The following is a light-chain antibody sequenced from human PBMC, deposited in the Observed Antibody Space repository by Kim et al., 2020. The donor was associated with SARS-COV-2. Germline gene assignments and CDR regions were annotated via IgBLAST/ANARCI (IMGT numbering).Light chain of an antibody. CDR2: RAS. Sequence: EIEMTHSPATLSVSPGERVTLSCRASQSVGDNLAWYQKKPGQAPRLLMYRASTRATDIPGRFSGSGSGTEFTLTINSLQSEDSAIYYCQKYNSWPWKFGKGTKVDIK. V-gene: IGKV3-15*01. CDR1: QSVGDN. CDR3: QKYNSWPWK. J-gene: IGKJ1*01.